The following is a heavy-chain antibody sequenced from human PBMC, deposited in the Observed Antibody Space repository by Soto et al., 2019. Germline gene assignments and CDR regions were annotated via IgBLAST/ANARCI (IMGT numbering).Heavy chain of an antibody. J-gene: IGHJ5*02. CDR1: GGTYSSYG. CDR3: ARGPRDYSAYGSDGLIP. Sequence: SVKVSCKASGGTYSSYGISWLRQAPGQGLEWVGGIIPMFGTTNYAQKFQGRVTITADKSTGTSYMELSSLRSDDTAAYYCARGPRDYSAYGSDGLIPWGQGTLVTVSS. CDR2: IIPMFGTT. V-gene: IGHV1-69*06. D-gene: IGHD1-26*01.